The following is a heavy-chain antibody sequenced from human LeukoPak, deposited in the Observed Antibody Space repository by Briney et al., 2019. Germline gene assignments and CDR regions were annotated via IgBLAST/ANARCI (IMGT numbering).Heavy chain of an antibody. CDR1: GFTFSSYS. D-gene: IGHD6-25*01. CDR2: IKQDGSEK. J-gene: IGHJ6*02. V-gene: IGHV3-7*01. CDR3: TRDSGCLDV. Sequence: GGSLRLSCAASGFTFSSYSMNWVRQAPGKGLEWVANIKQDGSEKYYVDSVKGRFTISRDNAKNSLYLQMNSLRAEDTAVYYCTRDSGCLDVWGQGTTVTVSS.